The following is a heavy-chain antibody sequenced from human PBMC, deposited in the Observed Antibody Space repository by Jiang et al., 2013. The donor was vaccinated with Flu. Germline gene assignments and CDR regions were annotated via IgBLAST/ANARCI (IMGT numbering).Heavy chain of an antibody. CDR3: ARLGQWLVLAWPVNAFDI. D-gene: IGHD6-19*01. CDR1: GGSISSSSYY. Sequence: GPGLVKPSETLSLTCTVSGGSISSSSYYWGWIRQPPGKGLEWIGSIYYSGSTYYNPSLKSRVTISVDTSKNQFSLKLSSVTAADTAVYYCARLGQWLVLAWPVNAFDIWGQGTMVTVSS. V-gene: IGHV4-39*01. CDR2: IYYSGST. J-gene: IGHJ3*02.